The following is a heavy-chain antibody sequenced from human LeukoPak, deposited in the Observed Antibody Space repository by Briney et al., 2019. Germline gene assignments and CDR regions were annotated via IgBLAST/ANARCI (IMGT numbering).Heavy chain of an antibody. Sequence: PGGSLRLSCAASGFTFSSYWMSWVRQAPGKGVEWVANIKQDGSEKYYVDPVKGRFTISRDNAKNSLYLQMNSLRVEDTAVYYCAKVAKYYYGSETYYFFEHWGQGTPVTASS. CDR2: IKQDGSEK. J-gene: IGHJ4*02. CDR3: AKVAKYYYGSETYYFFEH. D-gene: IGHD3-10*01. V-gene: IGHV3-7*01. CDR1: GFTFSSYW.